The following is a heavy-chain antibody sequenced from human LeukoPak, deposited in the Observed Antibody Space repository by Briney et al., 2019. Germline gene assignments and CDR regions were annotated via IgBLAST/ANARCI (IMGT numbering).Heavy chain of an antibody. J-gene: IGHJ6*02. CDR2: IKSKTDGETI. CDR3: VTAPDVVLVPAAYYYAMDV. V-gene: IGHV3-15*01. D-gene: IGHD2-2*01. Sequence: GGSLRLSCAASEFNFINAWMTWVRQAPGKGLEWVGRIKSKTDGETIDYAAAVKGRFIISRDDSQNTLYLQMNSLKTEDTAVYYCVTAPDVVLVPAAYYYAMDVWGQGTTVTVSS. CDR1: EFNFINAW.